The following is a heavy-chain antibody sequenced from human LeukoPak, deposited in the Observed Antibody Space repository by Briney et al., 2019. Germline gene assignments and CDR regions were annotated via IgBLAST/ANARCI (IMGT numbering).Heavy chain of an antibody. J-gene: IGHJ4*02. CDR3: AKEGDISSSWYLSNYFDY. CDR2: ISYDGSNT. D-gene: IGHD6-13*01. CDR1: GFTFRAYV. Sequence: GGSLRLSCAASGFTFRAYVMHWVRQAPGEGLEWLAIISYDGSNTYYADSVKGRFTISRDNSKNTLYLQMDSLRAEDTAVYYCAKEGDISSSWYLSNYFDYWGQGTLVTASS. V-gene: IGHV3-30*18.